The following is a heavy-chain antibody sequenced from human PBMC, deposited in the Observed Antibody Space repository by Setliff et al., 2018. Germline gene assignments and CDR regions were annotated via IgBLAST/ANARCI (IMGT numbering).Heavy chain of an antibody. CDR1: GNGFTDLW. Sequence: PGESLKISCKVSGNGFTDLWIAWVRQTPGKGLEWMGLIWPGDSDTKYSPSFQGRVTISADKSINTAYLEWSSLQASDTAMYYCARSTVTQDFDYWGQGTLVTVSS. CDR2: IWPGDSDT. J-gene: IGHJ4*02. V-gene: IGHV5-51*01. CDR3: ARSTVTQDFDY. D-gene: IGHD4-17*01.